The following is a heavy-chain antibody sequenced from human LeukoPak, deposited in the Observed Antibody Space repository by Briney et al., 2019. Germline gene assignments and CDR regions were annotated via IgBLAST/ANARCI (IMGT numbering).Heavy chain of an antibody. D-gene: IGHD4-17*01. Sequence: SETLSLTCTVSGGSIRSYYWSWIRQPAGKGLEWIGRIYTSGSTNYNPSLKSRVTMSVDTSKNQFSLKLSSVTAADTAVYYCARDLDYGDYYYYYMDVWGKGTTVTFSS. CDR2: IYTSGST. CDR3: ARDLDYGDYYYYYMDV. CDR1: GGSIRSYY. V-gene: IGHV4-4*07. J-gene: IGHJ6*03.